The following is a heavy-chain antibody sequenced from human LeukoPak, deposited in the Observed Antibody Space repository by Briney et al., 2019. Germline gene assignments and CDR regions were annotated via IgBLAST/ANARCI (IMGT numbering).Heavy chain of an antibody. CDR1: GGSISSGGYS. Sequence: PSQTLSLTRAVSGGSISSGGYSWSWIWQPPGKGLEWIGYIYHSGSTYYNPSLKSRVTISVDRSRNQFSLKLSSVTAADTAVYYCARYSNYGDYFDYWGQGTLVTVSS. V-gene: IGHV4-30-2*01. J-gene: IGHJ4*02. CDR3: ARYSNYGDYFDY. CDR2: IYHSGST. D-gene: IGHD4-11*01.